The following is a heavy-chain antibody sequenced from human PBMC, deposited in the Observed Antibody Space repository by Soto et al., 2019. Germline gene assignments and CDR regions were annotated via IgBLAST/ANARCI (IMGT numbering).Heavy chain of an antibody. CDR2: ISYDGSNK. CDR1: GFTFSSYG. J-gene: IGHJ6*02. D-gene: IGHD3-10*01. Sequence: GSLRLSCAASGFTFSSYGMHWVRQAPGKGLEWVAVISYDGSNKYYADSVKGRFTISRDNSKNTLYLQMNSLRAEDTAVYYCAKVLSGLNGMDVWGQGTTVTVSS. CDR3: AKVLSGLNGMDV. V-gene: IGHV3-30*18.